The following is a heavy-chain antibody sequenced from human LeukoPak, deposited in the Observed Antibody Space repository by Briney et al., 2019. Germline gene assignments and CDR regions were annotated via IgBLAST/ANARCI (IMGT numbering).Heavy chain of an antibody. CDR1: GYTFTGYY. Sequence: ASVKVSCKASGYTFTGYYMHWVRQAPGQGLEWMGWINPNSGGTNYTQKFQGRVTMTRDTSISTAYMELSRLRSDDTAVYYCARSLIAAPGTGFDYWGQGTLVTVSS. CDR3: ARSLIAAPGTGFDY. V-gene: IGHV1-2*02. D-gene: IGHD6-13*01. CDR2: INPNSGGT. J-gene: IGHJ4*02.